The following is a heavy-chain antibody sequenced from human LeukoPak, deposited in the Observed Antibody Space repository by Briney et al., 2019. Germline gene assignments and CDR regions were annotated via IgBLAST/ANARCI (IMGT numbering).Heavy chain of an antibody. Sequence: SETLSLTCAVSGGSISSSNWWSWVRQPPGKGLEWIGEIYHSGSTNYNPSLKSRVTISVDTSKNQFSLKLSSVTAADTAVYYCAGTTRYYYDSSGYYPITRHTRIDYWGQGTLVTVSS. CDR1: GGSISSSNW. CDR3: AGTTRYYYDSSGYYPITRHTRIDY. CDR2: IYHSGST. D-gene: IGHD3-22*01. J-gene: IGHJ4*02. V-gene: IGHV4-4*02.